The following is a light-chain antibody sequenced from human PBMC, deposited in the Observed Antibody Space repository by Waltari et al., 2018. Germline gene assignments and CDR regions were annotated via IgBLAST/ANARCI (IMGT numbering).Light chain of an antibody. CDR2: GAS. CDR3: QQYGGSPEAIT. V-gene: IGKV3-20*01. Sequence: EIVLTQSPGTLSLSPGERATLSCRASQSVSSSYLAWYQQKPGQAPRRLIYGASSRATGIPDRFSGSGSGTDFTLTISRLEPEDFAVYYCQQYGGSPEAITFGQGTRLEIK. J-gene: IGKJ5*01. CDR1: QSVSSSY.